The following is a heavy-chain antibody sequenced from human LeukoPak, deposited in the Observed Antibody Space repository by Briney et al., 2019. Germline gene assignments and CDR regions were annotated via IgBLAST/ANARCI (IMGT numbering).Heavy chain of an antibody. V-gene: IGHV3-30-3*01. Sequence: GGSLRLSCAASGFTFSSYAMHWVRQAPGKGLEWVAVISYDGSNKYYADSVKGRFTISRNNSKNTLYLQMNSLRAEDTAVYYCAKDRGRLLSFDDYWGQGTLVTVSS. CDR2: ISYDGSNK. D-gene: IGHD3-10*01. J-gene: IGHJ4*02. CDR1: GFTFSSYA. CDR3: AKDRGRLLSFDDY.